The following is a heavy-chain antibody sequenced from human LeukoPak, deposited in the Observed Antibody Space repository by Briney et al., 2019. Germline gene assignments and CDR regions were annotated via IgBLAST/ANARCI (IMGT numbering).Heavy chain of an antibody. CDR1: GFTVSSNY. Sequence: GGSLRLSCAASGFTVSSNYMSWVRQAPGQGLEWVSIIYSVGSTYYADSVKGRFTISRDNSKNTLYLQMNSLRAEDTAVYYCARDLRSNLVLVFYMWGQGSIATVSA. J-gene: IGHJ3*02. CDR3: ARDLRSNLVLVFYM. D-gene: IGHD3-10*01. CDR2: IYSVGST. V-gene: IGHV3-53*01.